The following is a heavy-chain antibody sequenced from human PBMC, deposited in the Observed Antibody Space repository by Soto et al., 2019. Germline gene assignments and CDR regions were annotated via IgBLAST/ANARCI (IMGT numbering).Heavy chain of an antibody. V-gene: IGHV3-74*01. J-gene: IGHJ4*02. CDR1: GFTFSNDW. CDR3: ARGPRGVYGNDY. CDR2: INMDVSST. D-gene: IGHD2-8*02. Sequence: EVQLVESGGGLVQPGGSLRLSCAASGFTFSNDWMHWVRQAAGKGLVWVSRINMDVSSTNYADSVKGRFTISRDTAKNTLYLQIHSLRVDDTAIFFCARGPRGVYGNDYWGQGALVTVSS.